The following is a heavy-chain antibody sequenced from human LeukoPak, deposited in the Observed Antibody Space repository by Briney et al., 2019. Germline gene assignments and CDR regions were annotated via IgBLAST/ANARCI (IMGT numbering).Heavy chain of an antibody. CDR2: IRYDGSNK. Sequence: GGSLRLSCAASGFTFSSYGMHWVRQAPGKGLEWVAFIRYDGSNKYYADSVKGRFTISRDNSKNTLYLQMNSLRAEDTAVYYCAKDSAIFGVVIKYYFDYWGQGALVTVSS. D-gene: IGHD3-3*01. CDR3: AKDSAIFGVVIKYYFDY. CDR1: GFTFSSYG. J-gene: IGHJ4*02. V-gene: IGHV3-30*02.